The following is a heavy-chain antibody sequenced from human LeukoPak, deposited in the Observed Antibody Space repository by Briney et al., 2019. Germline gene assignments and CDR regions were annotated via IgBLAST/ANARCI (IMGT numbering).Heavy chain of an antibody. Sequence: RGSLRLSCAASGFTFSSYSMNWVRQAPGKGLEWVSSISSSSSYIYYADSVKGRFTISRDNAKNSLYLQMNSLRAEDTAVYYCARGSVGATTTFDYWGQGTLITVSS. V-gene: IGHV3-21*01. CDR2: ISSSSSYI. D-gene: IGHD1-26*01. CDR1: GFTFSSYS. J-gene: IGHJ4*02. CDR3: ARGSVGATTTFDY.